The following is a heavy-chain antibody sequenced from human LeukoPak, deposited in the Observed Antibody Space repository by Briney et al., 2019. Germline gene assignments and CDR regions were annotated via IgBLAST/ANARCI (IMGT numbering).Heavy chain of an antibody. J-gene: IGHJ5*02. V-gene: IGHV4-30-2*01. Sequence: SETLSLTCAVSGGSISSGGYSWSWIRQPPGKGLEWIGYIYHSGSTYYNPSLKSRVTISVDRSKNQFSLKLSSVTAADTAVYYCARGVLRYFDWLETYNWFDPWGQGTLVTVSS. D-gene: IGHD3-9*01. CDR3: ARGVLRYFDWLETYNWFDP. CDR2: IYHSGST. CDR1: GGSISSGGYS.